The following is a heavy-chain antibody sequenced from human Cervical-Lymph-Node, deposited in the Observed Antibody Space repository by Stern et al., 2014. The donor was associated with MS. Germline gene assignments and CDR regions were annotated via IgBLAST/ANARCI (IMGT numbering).Heavy chain of an antibody. V-gene: IGHV5-51*01. CDR3: ATHPVGP. J-gene: IGHJ5*02. Sequence: EVQLEESGAEMKKPGESLKISCKTSGYKFTNQWIAWVRQMPGKGLEFMGIIYPGDSDTRYNPSFQGQVTISADKSINTAYLQWSSLKASDTAMYYCATHPVGPWGQGTLVTVSS. CDR1: GYKFTNQW. CDR2: IYPGDSDT.